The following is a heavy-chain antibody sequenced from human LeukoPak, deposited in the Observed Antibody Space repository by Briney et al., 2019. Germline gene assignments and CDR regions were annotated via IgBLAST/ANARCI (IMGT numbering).Heavy chain of an antibody. D-gene: IGHD3-10*01. CDR3: ARLGKVRANYYYYYMDV. Sequence: KASETLSLTSAVYGVSFSGYYWSWLRQPPGKGLEWIGEINHSGSTNYNPSHKSRVTISVDTSKNQFSLKLSSVTAADTAVYYCARLGKVRANYYYYYMDVWGKGTTVTISS. J-gene: IGHJ6*03. V-gene: IGHV4-34*01. CDR2: INHSGST. CDR1: GVSFSGYY.